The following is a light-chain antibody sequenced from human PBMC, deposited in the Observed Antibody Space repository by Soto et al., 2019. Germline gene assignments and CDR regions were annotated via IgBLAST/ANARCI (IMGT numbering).Light chain of an antibody. CDR1: NSDGESYNL. CDR2: EGT. Sequence: QSALTQPASVSGSPGQSSTISCTGTNSDGESYNLVSWFRQHPGEAPKLLVYEGTKRPSGVSNRFSGSKSGNPASLTISGLQAEDEANYSGCSYAGTANVVGTGTK. V-gene: IGLV2-23*01. J-gene: IGLJ1*01. CDR3: CSYAGTANV.